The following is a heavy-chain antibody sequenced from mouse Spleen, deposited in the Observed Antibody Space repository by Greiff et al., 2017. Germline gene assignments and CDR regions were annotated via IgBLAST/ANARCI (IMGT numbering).Heavy chain of an antibody. CDR2: IHPNSGST. J-gene: IGHJ3*01. Sequence: QVHVKQPGAELVKPGASVKLSCKASGYTFTSYWMHWVKQRPGQGLEWIGMIHPNSGSTNYNEKFKSKATLTVDKSSSTAYMQLSSLTSEDSAVYYCARSDGSTFAYWGQGTLVTVSA. CDR3: ARSDGSTFAY. V-gene: IGHV1-64*01. CDR1: GYTFTSYW. D-gene: IGHD1-1*01.